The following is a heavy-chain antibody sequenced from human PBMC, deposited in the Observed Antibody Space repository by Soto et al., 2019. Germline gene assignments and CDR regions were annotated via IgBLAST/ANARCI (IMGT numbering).Heavy chain of an antibody. D-gene: IGHD3-9*01. CDR2: MSKEERDK. Sequence: GGSLRLSCAASGFTFSDYTLHWVRQAPGRGLEWMALMSKEERDKFYADSVKDRITISRDNSKNTLYLEIDSLKIEDTAVYYCARDSGNWFNWFDTWGQGILVTVSS. CDR1: GFTFSDYT. V-gene: IGHV3-30*04. J-gene: IGHJ5*02. CDR3: ARDSGNWFNWFDT.